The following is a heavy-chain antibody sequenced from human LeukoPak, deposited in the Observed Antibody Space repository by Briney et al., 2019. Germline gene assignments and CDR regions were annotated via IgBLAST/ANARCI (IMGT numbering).Heavy chain of an antibody. CDR3: ARGRPYSSGWYHLNYAFDI. J-gene: IGHJ3*02. D-gene: IGHD6-19*01. CDR1: GGSISSSNW. V-gene: IGHV4-4*02. Sequence: SETLSLTCAVSGGSISSSNWWNWVRQTPGKGLEWIGEIYHRGNTHYNPSLKSRVTISVDTSKNQFSLKLSSVTAADTAVYYCARGRPYSSGWYHLNYAFDIWGQGTMVTVSS. CDR2: IYHRGNT.